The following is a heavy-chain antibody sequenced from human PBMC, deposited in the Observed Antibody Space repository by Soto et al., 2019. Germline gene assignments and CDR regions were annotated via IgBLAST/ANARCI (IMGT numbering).Heavy chain of an antibody. V-gene: IGHV4-39*01. CDR2: IYYSGST. J-gene: IGHJ3*02. CDR3: ARLRRSPNYDILNGPNDFDI. Sequence: SDTLSLTCTFSVVSIISIIYYWCFIRQPPWNGLEWIGSIYYSGSTYYNPSLKSRVTISVDTSKNQFSLKLSSVTAADTAVYYCARLRRSPNYDILNGPNDFDIWGQGTMVTVSS. D-gene: IGHD3-9*01. CDR1: VVSIISIIYY.